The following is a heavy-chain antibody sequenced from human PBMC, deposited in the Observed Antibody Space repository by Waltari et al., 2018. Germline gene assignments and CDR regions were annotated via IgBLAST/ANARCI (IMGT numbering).Heavy chain of an antibody. V-gene: IGHV3-73*01. CDR3: TGGAVTGTDF. CDR1: GFTFSGPT. D-gene: IGHD6-13*01. Sequence: EVQVVESGGGLVQPGGSLKLSCATSGFTFSGPTIPWVRQPSGKGLEWIGRIRSKPNNYATRYTASVEGRFTISRDDSENTAYLQMSSLMTEDTAVYYCTGGAVTGTDFWGQGTLVTVSS. CDR2: IRSKPNNYAT. J-gene: IGHJ4*02.